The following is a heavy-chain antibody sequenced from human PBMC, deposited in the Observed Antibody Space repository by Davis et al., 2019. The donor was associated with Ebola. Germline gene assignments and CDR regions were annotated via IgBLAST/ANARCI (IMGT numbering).Heavy chain of an antibody. CDR2: INSDGSST. CDR3: ARDSNYAFDY. D-gene: IGHD1-7*01. J-gene: IGHJ4*02. Sequence: GESLKISCTASGFTFGDYAMSWVRQAPGKGLVWVSRINSDGSSTSYADSVKGRFTISRDNAKNTLYLQMNSLRAEDTAVYYCARDSNYAFDYWGQGTLVTVSS. V-gene: IGHV3-74*01. CDR1: GFTFGDYA.